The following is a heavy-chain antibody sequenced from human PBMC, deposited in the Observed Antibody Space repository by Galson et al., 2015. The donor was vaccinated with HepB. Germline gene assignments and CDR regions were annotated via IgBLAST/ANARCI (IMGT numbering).Heavy chain of an antibody. V-gene: IGHV3-30-3*01. CDR3: AKAADYYAGSSISFLFDY. J-gene: IGHJ4*02. D-gene: IGHD3-22*01. Sequence: SLRLSRAASEFTIGPYAMHWVRQAPGKGLEWVAVISDDGDDKYYADSVKGRFTLSRDNSKNTLYLQMDSLRPEDTAVYYCAKAADYYAGSSISFLFDYLGQGTLVTVSS. CDR2: ISDDGDDK. CDR1: EFTIGPYA.